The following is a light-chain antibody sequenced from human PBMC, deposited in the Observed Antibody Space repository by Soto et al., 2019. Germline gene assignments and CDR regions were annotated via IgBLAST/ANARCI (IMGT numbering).Light chain of an antibody. CDR3: CSYAGRYTYV. Sequence: QSVLTQPRSVSGSPGQSVTISCTGTSSDVGNYNYVSWYQQHPGRAPKLMIYDVTRRPSGVPDRFSGSKSGNTASLTISGLQAEDEADYYCCSYAGRYTYVFGTGTKVTVL. V-gene: IGLV2-11*01. J-gene: IGLJ1*01. CDR1: SSDVGNYNY. CDR2: DVT.